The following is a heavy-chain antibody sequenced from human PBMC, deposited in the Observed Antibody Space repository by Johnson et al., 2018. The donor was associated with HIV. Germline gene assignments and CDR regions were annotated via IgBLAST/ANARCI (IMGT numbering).Heavy chain of an antibody. CDR1: GFTFDDYA. J-gene: IGHJ3*02. CDR3: TKAEGGRIPDTFDI. D-gene: IGHD3-16*01. Sequence: VQLVESGGGVVRPGGSLRLSCAASGFTFDDYAMHWVRQAPGKGLEWVSGISWNSGSIGYADSVKGRFTISRDNAKNSLYLQMNSLRAEDTALYYCTKAEGGRIPDTFDIWGQGTMVTVSS. V-gene: IGHV3-9*01. CDR2: ISWNSGSI.